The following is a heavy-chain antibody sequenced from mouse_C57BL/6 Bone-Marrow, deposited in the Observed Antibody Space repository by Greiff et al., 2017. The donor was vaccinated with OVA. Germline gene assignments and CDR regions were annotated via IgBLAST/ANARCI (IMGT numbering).Heavy chain of an antibody. D-gene: IGHD3-3*01. J-gene: IGHJ4*01. CDR1: GFTFSDYY. Sequence: EVKVVESGGGLVQPGGSLKLSCAASGFTFSDYYMYWVRQTPEKRLEWVAYISNGGGSTYYPDTVKGRFTISRDNAKNTLYLQMSRLKSEDTAMYYCARHETGDPYAMDYWGQGTSVTVSS. CDR3: ARHETGDPYAMDY. CDR2: ISNGGGST. V-gene: IGHV5-12*01.